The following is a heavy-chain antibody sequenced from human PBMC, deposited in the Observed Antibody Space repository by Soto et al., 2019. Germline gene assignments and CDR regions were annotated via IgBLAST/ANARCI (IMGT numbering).Heavy chain of an antibody. V-gene: IGHV3-30*18. CDR3: AKYRSYTVTINYYYGMDV. D-gene: IGHD4-17*01. CDR1: GFTFSSYG. CDR2: ISYDGSNK. J-gene: IGHJ6*02. Sequence: QVQLVESGGGVVQPGRSLRLSCAASGFTFSSYGMHWVRQAPGKGLEWVAVISYDGSNKYYADSVKGRFTISRDNSKNTLYLQMNSLRAEDTAVYYCAKYRSYTVTINYYYGMDVWGQGTTVTVSS.